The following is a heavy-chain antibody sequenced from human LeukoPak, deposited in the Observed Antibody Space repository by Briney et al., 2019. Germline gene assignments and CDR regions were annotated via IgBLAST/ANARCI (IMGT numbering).Heavy chain of an antibody. D-gene: IGHD2-2*01. J-gene: IGHJ4*02. Sequence: GGSLRLSCAASGFTFNTYGMSWVRQAPGKGLEWVSSISNSGAGTYYADFVKGRFSISRDNSKNTLYLEMNGLRAEDTAVYYCAKVRCYSNGCYGLDYWGRGTLVTVSS. CDR2: ISNSGAGT. CDR1: GFTFNTYG. V-gene: IGHV3-23*01. CDR3: AKVRCYSNGCYGLDY.